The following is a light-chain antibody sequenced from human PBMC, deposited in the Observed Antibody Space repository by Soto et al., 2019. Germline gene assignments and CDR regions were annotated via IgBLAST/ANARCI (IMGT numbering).Light chain of an antibody. CDR3: QSYDSSLSGSYV. V-gene: IGLV1-40*01. Sequence: QSVLTQPPSVSGAPGQRVTISCTGSSSNIGAGYDVHWYQQLPGTAPKLLIYGNNNRPSGIPDRFSGSKSGTSASLAITGLQAEDEPDYYCQSYDSSLSGSYVFGTGTKVTVL. CDR2: GNN. CDR1: SSNIGAGYD. J-gene: IGLJ1*01.